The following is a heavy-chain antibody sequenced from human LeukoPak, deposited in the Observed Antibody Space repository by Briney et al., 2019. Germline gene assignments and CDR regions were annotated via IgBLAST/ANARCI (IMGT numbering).Heavy chain of an antibody. CDR3: ARDSGGYGSFDY. Sequence: SQTLSLTCTVSGGSISSGGYYWSWIRQHPGKGLEWIGYIYYSGSTYYNPSLKSRVTISVDTSKNQFSLKLSSVTAADTAVYYCARDSGGYGSFDYWGQGTLVTVSS. CDR1: GGSISSGGYY. CDR2: IYYSGST. D-gene: IGHD3-10*01. V-gene: IGHV4-31*03. J-gene: IGHJ4*02.